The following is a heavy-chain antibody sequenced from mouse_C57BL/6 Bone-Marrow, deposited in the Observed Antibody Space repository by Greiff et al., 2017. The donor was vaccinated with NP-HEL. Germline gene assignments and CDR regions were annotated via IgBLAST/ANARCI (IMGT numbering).Heavy chain of an antibody. CDR2: INPNNGGT. D-gene: IGHD1-1*01. CDR1: GYTFTDYY. Sequence: VQLQQSGPELVKPGASVKISCKASGYTFTDYYMNWVKQSHGKSLEWIGDINPNNGGTSYNQKFKGKATLTVDKSSSTAYMELRSLTSEDSAVYYGARTYYYGSSYTAWFAYWGQGTLVTVSA. J-gene: IGHJ3*01. V-gene: IGHV1-26*01. CDR3: ARTYYYGSSYTAWFAY.